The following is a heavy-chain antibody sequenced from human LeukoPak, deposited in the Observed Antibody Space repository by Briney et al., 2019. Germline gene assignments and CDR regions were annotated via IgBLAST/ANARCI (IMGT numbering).Heavy chain of an antibody. CDR3: ASDQAGSVNSFDP. J-gene: IGHJ5*02. Sequence: ASVKVSCKASGHTFTDYYIHWVRQAPGQGLEWMGRINPNSGGTDYAQNFRGRVNLTRDTSISTAYMDLPRLRSDDTAVYYCASDQAGSVNSFDPWGQGTLVTVSS. V-gene: IGHV1-2*06. CDR1: GHTFTDYY. CDR2: INPNSGGT.